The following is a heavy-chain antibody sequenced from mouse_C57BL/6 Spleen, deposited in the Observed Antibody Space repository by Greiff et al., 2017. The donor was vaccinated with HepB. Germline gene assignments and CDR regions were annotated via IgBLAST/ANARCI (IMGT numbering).Heavy chain of an antibody. J-gene: IGHJ4*01. CDR3: ARGITTVVAKGYAMDY. D-gene: IGHD1-1*01. CDR1: GYSFTDYN. Sequence: VQLQQSGPELVKPGASVKISCKASGYSFTDYNMNWVKQSNGKSLEWIGVINPNYGTISYNQKFKGKATLTVDQSSSTAYMKLNSRTSEDSAVYYCARGITTVVAKGYAMDYWGQGTSVTVSS. CDR2: INPNYGTI. V-gene: IGHV1-39*01.